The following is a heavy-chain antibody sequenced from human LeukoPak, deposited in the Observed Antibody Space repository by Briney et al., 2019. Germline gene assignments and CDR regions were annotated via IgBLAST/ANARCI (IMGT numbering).Heavy chain of an antibody. D-gene: IGHD4-17*01. CDR1: GYSISSNNY. CDR2: IYYSGSI. Sequence: PSETLSLTCAVSGYSISSNNYWAWIRQPPGKGLEWIGHIYYSGSIYYNPSLKSRVTMSVDTSKNQFSLKLSSVTAVDTAVYYCARKATTGPTKAAFDIWGQGTMVTVSS. J-gene: IGHJ3*02. CDR3: ARKATTGPTKAAFDI. V-gene: IGHV4-28*05.